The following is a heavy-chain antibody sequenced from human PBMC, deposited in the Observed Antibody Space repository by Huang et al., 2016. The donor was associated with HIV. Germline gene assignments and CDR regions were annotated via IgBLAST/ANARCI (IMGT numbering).Heavy chain of an antibody. CDR2: IYYSGDT. CDR3: ARHFGSWSGYFDS. J-gene: IGHJ4*02. D-gene: IGHD3-10*01. V-gene: IGHV4-39*01. Sequence: QLQLQESGPGLVRPSETLSLICTVSGGSITDSNYYWGGIRQPPGRGLEWIGGIYYSGDTDYNPPLKSRVTMSVDTSKNRFSLDIRSVAVADTAIYYCARHFGSWSGYFDSWGQGTLVPVSS. CDR1: GGSITDSNYY.